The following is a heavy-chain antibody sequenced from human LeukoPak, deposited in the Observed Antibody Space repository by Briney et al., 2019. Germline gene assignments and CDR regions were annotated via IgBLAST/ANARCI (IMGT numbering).Heavy chain of an antibody. D-gene: IGHD5-12*01. CDR3: AKGANSGYGTIYYFDY. V-gene: IGHV3-23*01. CDR1: GFTFSSYA. Sequence: PGGSLRLSCAASGFTFSSYAMSWVRQAPGKGLEWVSAISGSGGSTYYADSVKGRFTISRDNSKNTLYLQMNSLRAEDTAVYYCAKGANSGYGTIYYFDYWGQGTLVTVSS. CDR2: ISGSGGST. J-gene: IGHJ4*02.